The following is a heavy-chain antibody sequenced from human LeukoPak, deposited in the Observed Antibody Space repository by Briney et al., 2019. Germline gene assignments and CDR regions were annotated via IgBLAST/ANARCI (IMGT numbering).Heavy chain of an antibody. Sequence: PGGSLRLSCAASGVTFSSYGMSWVRQAPGKGLEWVSAVTGGGDTTYYADSVRGRFTISRDNSKNTLYLQMNSLRPEDTALYYRAKMQGCFDYWGQGTLVTVSS. J-gene: IGHJ4*02. CDR1: GVTFSSYG. CDR3: AKMQGCFDY. V-gene: IGHV3-23*01. CDR2: VTGGGDTT.